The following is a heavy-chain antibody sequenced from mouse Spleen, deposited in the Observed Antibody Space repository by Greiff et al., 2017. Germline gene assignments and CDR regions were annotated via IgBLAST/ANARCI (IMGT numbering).Heavy chain of an antibody. CDR1: GYTFTSYW. J-gene: IGHJ1*03. CDR3: ARTGRPRTGFGV. D-gene: IGHD1-1*01. V-gene: IGHV1-61*01. Sequence: VQLQQPGAELVRPGSSVKLSCKASGYTFTSYWMDWVKQRPGQGLEWIGNIYPSDSETHYNQKFKDKATLTVDKSSSTAYMQLSSLTSEDSAVYYCARTGRPRTGFGVWGTGTTVTGSS. CDR2: IYPSDSET.